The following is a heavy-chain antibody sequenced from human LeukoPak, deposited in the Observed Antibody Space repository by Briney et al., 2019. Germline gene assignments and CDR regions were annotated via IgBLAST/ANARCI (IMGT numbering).Heavy chain of an antibody. J-gene: IGHJ4*02. V-gene: IGHV3-74*01. D-gene: IGHD2-2*03. CDR2: IKSDGSAT. Sequence: PGGSLRLSCAGSAFSFSSYWMHCVRQPPEKGLEWVFSIKSDGSATAYADSVKGRFSMSTDSAKYTASLHMNSLRVEDTAMYYCAMDINGDLFHVWGQGTPVTVSS. CDR1: AFSFSSYW. CDR3: AMDINGDLFHV.